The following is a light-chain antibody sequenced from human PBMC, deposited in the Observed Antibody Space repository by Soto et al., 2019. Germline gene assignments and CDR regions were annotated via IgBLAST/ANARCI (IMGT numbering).Light chain of an antibody. J-gene: IGLJ2*01. CDR3: CSYAGSTTFVV. Sequence: QSVLTQPASVSGSPGQSITISCTGTSSDVGSYNLVSWYQLHPGKAPKLMIYEVTKRPSGVSNRFSGPKSGNTATLTISGLQAGDEADYYCCSYAGSTTFVVFGGGTKLTVL. V-gene: IGLV2-23*02. CDR2: EVT. CDR1: SSDVGSYNL.